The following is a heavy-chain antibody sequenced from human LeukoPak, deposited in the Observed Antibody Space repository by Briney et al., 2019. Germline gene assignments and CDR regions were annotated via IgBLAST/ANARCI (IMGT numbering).Heavy chain of an antibody. V-gene: IGHV3-74*01. CDR1: GFTFNKYW. CDR2: INGDGTTT. Sequence: GGSLRLSCAASGFTFNKYWMHWVRQVPGKGLVWASRINGDGTTTSYADSVKGGFTMPRDNAKNTLYLQMSGLRVEDTAVYYCATGNYYDSRGYYTFGHWGQGTLVTVSS. CDR3: ATGNYYDSRGYYTFGH. J-gene: IGHJ4*02. D-gene: IGHD3-22*01.